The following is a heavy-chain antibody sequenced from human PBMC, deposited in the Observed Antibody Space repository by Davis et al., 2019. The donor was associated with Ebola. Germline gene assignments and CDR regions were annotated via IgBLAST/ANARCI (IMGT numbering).Heavy chain of an antibody. D-gene: IGHD1-26*01. J-gene: IGHJ5*02. Sequence: MPSEALSLTCSVSGDSLSGFYWSWIRQTPGKGLEWIGYIYYTGRVEYNPPLQSRVTISIDTSESRFPLKLTSVTPADTAVYYCARGGQGVGAGRWLDPWGQGNLVIVSS. CDR2: IYYTGRV. V-gene: IGHV4-59*01. CDR1: GDSLSGFY. CDR3: ARGGQGVGAGRWLDP.